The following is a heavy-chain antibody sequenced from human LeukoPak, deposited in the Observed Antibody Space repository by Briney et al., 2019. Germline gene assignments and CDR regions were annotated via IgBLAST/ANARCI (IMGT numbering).Heavy chain of an antibody. CDR2: IYTSGGT. CDR1: GGSISRYY. J-gene: IGHJ4*02. V-gene: IGHV4-4*07. Sequence: SETLSLTWTVSGGSISRYYWSWIRQPAGKGLEWIGRIYTSGGTVYNPSLKSRVTMSVDTSKNQFSLKLSSVTAADTAVYYCARGVFYYDTSGRGYYFDYWGQGTLVTVSS. D-gene: IGHD3-22*01. CDR3: ARGVFYYDTSGRGYYFDY.